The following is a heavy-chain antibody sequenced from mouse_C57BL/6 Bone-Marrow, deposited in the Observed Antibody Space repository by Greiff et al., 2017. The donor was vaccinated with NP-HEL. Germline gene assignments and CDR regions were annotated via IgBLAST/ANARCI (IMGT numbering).Heavy chain of an antibody. V-gene: IGHV1-18*01. J-gene: IGHJ2*01. CDR3: ARLSWDGFDY. D-gene: IGHD4-1*01. CDR2: INPNNGGT. Sequence: EVQLVESGPELVKPGASVKIPCKASGYTFTDYNMDWVKQSHGKSLEWIGDINPNNGGTIYNQKFKGKATLTVDKSSSTAYMELRSLTSEDTAVYYCARLSWDGFDYWGQGTTLTVSS. CDR1: GYTFTDYN.